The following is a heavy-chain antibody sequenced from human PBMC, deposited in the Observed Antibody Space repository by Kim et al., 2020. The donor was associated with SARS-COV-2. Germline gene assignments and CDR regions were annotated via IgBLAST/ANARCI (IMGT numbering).Heavy chain of an antibody. Sequence: ASVKVSCKVSGYSLTELSMHWVRQAPGKGLEWLGGFDSKDGETLYAQKFQGRVTLTEDTSTETAYMELSSLRSDDTAVYYCATSSPITLPRGSGEYTLYYYSALDVWGQGTTVTVPS. CDR3: ATSSPITLPRGSGEYTLYYYSALDV. V-gene: IGHV1-24*01. J-gene: IGHJ6*02. CDR1: GYSLTELS. D-gene: IGHD3-10*01. CDR2: FDSKDGET.